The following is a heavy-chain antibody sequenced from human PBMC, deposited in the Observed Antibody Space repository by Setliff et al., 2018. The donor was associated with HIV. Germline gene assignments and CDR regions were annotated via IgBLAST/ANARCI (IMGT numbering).Heavy chain of an antibody. J-gene: IGHJ3*02. CDR3: ARWVPHRYNFWSGPIRAFDI. CDR1: GTSLNTYY. D-gene: IGHD3-3*01. V-gene: IGHV4-34*01. CDR2: IDHSGST. Sequence: PSETLSLTCAVYGTSLNTYYWTWIRYTPGRGLQWIGQIDHSGSTNYNPSLKSRVTISVDTSKNQFSLKLSSVTAADTAVYYCARWVPHRYNFWSGPIRAFDIWGQGTMVTVS.